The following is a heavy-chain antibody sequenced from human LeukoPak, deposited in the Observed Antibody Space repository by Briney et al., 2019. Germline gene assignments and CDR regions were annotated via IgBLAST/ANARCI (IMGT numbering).Heavy chain of an antibody. V-gene: IGHV7-4-1*02. D-gene: IGHD2-8*01. J-gene: IGHJ2*01. CDR2: INTNTGNP. Sequence: ASVKVSCKASGYTFTSYARNWVRQAPGQGLEWMGWINTNTGNPTYAQGFTGRFVFSLDTSVSTAYLQISSLKAEDTAVYYCARDLHLMLLNWYFDLWGRGTLVTVSS. CDR1: GYTFTSYA. CDR3: ARDLHLMLLNWYFDL.